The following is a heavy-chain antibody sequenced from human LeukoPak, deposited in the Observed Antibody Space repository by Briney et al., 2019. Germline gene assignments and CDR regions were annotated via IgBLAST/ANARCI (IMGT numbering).Heavy chain of an antibody. CDR2: FDPEDGET. J-gene: IGHJ3*02. V-gene: IGHV1-24*01. D-gene: IGHD1-26*01. CDR1: GYTLTELS. CDR3: ATIRPWHSQPLSIIVGSAVLPDDAFDI. Sequence: ASVKVSRKVSGYTLTELSMHWVRQAPGKGLEWMGGFDPEDGETIYAQKFQGRVTMTEDTSTDTAYMELSSLRSEDTAVYYCATIRPWHSQPLSIIVGSAVLPDDAFDIWGQGTMVTVSS.